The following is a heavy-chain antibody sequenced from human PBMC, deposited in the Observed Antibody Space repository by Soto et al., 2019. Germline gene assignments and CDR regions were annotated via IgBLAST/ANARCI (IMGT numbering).Heavy chain of an antibody. CDR2: INHSGST. CDR3: ARGVAFDI. J-gene: IGHJ3*02. V-gene: IGHV4-34*01. CDR1: GGSFSGYY. Sequence: QVQLQQWGAGLLKPSETLSLTCAVYGGSFSGYYWSWIRQPPGKGLEWIGEINHSGSTNYNPSLKSRVTISVDTSKNQFSLKLSSVTAADTAVYYCARGVAFDIWGQGTMVTGSS.